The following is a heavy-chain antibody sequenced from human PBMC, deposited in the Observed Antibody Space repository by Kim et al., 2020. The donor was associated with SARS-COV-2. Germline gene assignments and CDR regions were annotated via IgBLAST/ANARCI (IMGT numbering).Heavy chain of an antibody. CDR1: GASISSGGYY. CDR2: IDYSGST. J-gene: IGHJ4*02. CDR3: VRGRRDGYNYFDY. D-gene: IGHD5-12*01. Sequence: SETLCLTCTVSGASISSGGYYWSWIRQHQGKGLEWIAYIDYSGSTDDNPSVKSRLIISLDKSKNQISLKLSSVTAADTAVYYCVRGRRDGYNYFDYWGQGTLVTVSS. V-gene: IGHV4-31*03.